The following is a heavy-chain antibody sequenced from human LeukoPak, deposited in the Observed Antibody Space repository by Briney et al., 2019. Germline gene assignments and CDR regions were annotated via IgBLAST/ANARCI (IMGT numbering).Heavy chain of an antibody. D-gene: IGHD3-16*01. Sequence: PGGSLRLSCAASGFTFSSYAMHWVRQAPGKGLEYVSAISSNGGSTYYANSVKGRFTISRDNSKNTLYLQMGSLRAEDMAVYYCANALGEWLGTPDYWGQGTLVTVSS. V-gene: IGHV3-64*01. CDR3: ANALGEWLGTPDY. CDR1: GFTFSSYA. CDR2: ISSNGGST. J-gene: IGHJ4*02.